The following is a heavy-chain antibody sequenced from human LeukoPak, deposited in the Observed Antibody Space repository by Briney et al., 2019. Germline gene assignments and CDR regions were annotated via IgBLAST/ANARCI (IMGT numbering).Heavy chain of an antibody. D-gene: IGHD2-2*01. Sequence: SETLSLTCTVSGGSISSYYWSWIRQPPGKGLEWIGYIYYSGSTNYNPSLKSRVTISVDTSKNQFSLKLSSVTAADTAVYYCARGIVVVPAMEYYFDYWGQGTLVTVSS. V-gene: IGHV4-59*01. CDR3: ARGIVVVPAMEYYFDY. CDR1: GGSISSYY. CDR2: IYYSGST. J-gene: IGHJ4*02.